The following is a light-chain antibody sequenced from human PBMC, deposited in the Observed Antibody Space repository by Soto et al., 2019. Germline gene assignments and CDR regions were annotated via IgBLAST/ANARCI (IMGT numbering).Light chain of an antibody. CDR2: EVN. J-gene: IGLJ3*02. Sequence: QSVLTQPPSASGSPGQSVTISCTGTTSDVGTYDSVSWYQQHPGKAPKLIIYEVNKRPSGVPDRFSGSKSGNTASLTVSGLQAEDETHYYCASYAGSNNVLFGGGTKLTVL. CDR3: ASYAGSNNVL. CDR1: TSDVGTYDS. V-gene: IGLV2-8*01.